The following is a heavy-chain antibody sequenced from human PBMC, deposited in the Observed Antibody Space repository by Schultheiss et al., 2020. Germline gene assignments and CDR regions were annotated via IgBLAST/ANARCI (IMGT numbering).Heavy chain of an antibody. D-gene: IGHD3-3*01. J-gene: IGHJ6*02. Sequence: GASLRLSCAASGFTFSSYGMHWVRQAPGKGLEWVAVISYDGSNKYYADSVKGRFTISRDNSKNTLYLQMNSLRAEDTAVYYCAKDPYYDFWSGYYTYYYYGMDVWGQGTTVTGYS. CDR3: AKDPYYDFWSGYYTYYYYGMDV. CDR1: GFTFSSYG. CDR2: ISYDGSNK. V-gene: IGHV3-30*18.